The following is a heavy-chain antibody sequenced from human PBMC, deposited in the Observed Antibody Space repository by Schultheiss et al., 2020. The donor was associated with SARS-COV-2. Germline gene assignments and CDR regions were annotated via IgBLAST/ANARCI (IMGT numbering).Heavy chain of an antibody. Sequence: GESLKISCAASGFTFSSYWMSWVRQAPGKGLEWVSAISGSGGSTYYADSVKGRFTISRDNAKNSLYLQMNSLRDEDTAMYFCARDLAGSDWGQGTLVTVSS. V-gene: IGHV3-23*01. CDR2: ISGSGGST. J-gene: IGHJ4*02. CDR1: GFTFSSYW. CDR3: ARDLAGSD. D-gene: IGHD6-19*01.